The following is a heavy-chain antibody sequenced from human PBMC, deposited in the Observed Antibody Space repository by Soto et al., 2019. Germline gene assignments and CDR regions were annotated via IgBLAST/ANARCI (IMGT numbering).Heavy chain of an antibody. CDR1: GYTFTSYG. Sequence: QVQLVQSGAEVKKPGASVKVSCKASGYTFTSYGISWVRQAPGQGLEWMGWISAYNGNTNYAQKLQGRVTMTTDTATRTAYMELRSLRCDDTAVYYCARGPGLLYFDWLPQNDAFDIWGQGTMVTVSS. D-gene: IGHD3-9*01. CDR2: ISAYNGNT. V-gene: IGHV1-18*01. CDR3: ARGPGLLYFDWLPQNDAFDI. J-gene: IGHJ3*02.